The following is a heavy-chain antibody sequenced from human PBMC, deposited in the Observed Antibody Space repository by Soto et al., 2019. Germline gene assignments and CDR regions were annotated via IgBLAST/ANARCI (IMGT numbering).Heavy chain of an antibody. V-gene: IGHV3-30*18. CDR3: AKGCGSGGSCYIIDY. CDR1: GLTFRTYG. CDR2: ISNEGSDE. J-gene: IGHJ4*02. Sequence: QVQLVESGGVVVQPGRSLRLSCEVSGLTFRTYGMHWVRQAPGKGLEWVAIISNEGSDEKYADSVKGRFTISRDNSKNTLYLQMNSLRVEDTAVYYCAKGCGSGGSCYIIDYWGQGTLVTVSS. D-gene: IGHD2-15*01.